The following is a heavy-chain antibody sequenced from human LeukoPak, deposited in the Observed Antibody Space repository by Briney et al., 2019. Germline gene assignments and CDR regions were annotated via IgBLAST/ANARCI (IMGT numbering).Heavy chain of an antibody. Sequence: SETLSLTCTVSGGPISSYYWSWIRQPPGKGLEWIGYIYTSGSTNYNPSLKSRVTISVDTSKNQFSLKLSSVTAADTAVYYCARHKTTTPHYYYYYMDVWGKGTTVTVSS. J-gene: IGHJ6*03. V-gene: IGHV4-4*09. CDR3: ARHKTTTPHYYYYYMDV. CDR1: GGPISSYY. CDR2: IYTSGST. D-gene: IGHD4-11*01.